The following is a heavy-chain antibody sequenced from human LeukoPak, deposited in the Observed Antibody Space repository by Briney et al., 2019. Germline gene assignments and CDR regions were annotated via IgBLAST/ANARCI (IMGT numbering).Heavy chain of an antibody. V-gene: IGHV5-51*01. CDR2: IYPGDSDT. D-gene: IGHD3-3*01. CDR3: ARLAPLRFLEWFKP. Sequence: KPGESLKISCQGSGYTFTNYWIAWVRQMPGKGLEWMGVIYPGDSDTKYSPSFQGQVTISADKSINTAYLQWNSLKASDTAMYYCARLAPLRFLEWFKPWGQGTQVTVSS. J-gene: IGHJ5*02. CDR1: GYTFTNYW.